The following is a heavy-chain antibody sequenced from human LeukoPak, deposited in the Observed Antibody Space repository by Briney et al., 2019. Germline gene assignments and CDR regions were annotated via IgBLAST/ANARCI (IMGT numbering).Heavy chain of an antibody. CDR3: ARAAGVPAARFDY. CDR2: ISDSSETK. Sequence: GGSLRLSCAASGFTFSYYSMNWVRQAPGKGLEWVSHISDSSETKYYADSVQGRFTISRDNAKNSLYLQMNSLRAEDTAVYYCARAAGVPAARFDYWGQGALVAVSS. D-gene: IGHD2-2*01. CDR1: GFTFSYYS. J-gene: IGHJ4*02. V-gene: IGHV3-48*01.